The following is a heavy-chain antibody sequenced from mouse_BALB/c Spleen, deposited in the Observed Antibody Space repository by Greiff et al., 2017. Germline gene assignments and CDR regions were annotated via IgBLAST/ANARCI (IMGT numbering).Heavy chain of an antibody. D-gene: IGHD2-14*01. Sequence: EVKLMESGPGLVKPSQSLSLTCTVTGYSITSDYAWNWIRQFPGNKLEWMGYISYSGSTSYNPSLKSRISITRDTSKNQFFLQLNSVTTEDTATYYCARREVRRESWFAYWGQGTLVTVSA. CDR2: ISYSGST. J-gene: IGHJ3*01. CDR3: ARREVRRESWFAY. V-gene: IGHV3-2*02. CDR1: GYSITSDYA.